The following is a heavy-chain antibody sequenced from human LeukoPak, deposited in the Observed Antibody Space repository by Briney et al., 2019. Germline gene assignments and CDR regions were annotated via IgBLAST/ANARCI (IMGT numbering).Heavy chain of an antibody. J-gene: IGHJ4*02. CDR3: ARRVGAGSGSYYDF. D-gene: IGHD3-10*01. CDR1: GGSISSSSYY. V-gene: IGHV4-39*01. CDR2: IYYSGST. Sequence: PSETLSLTCTVSGGSISSSSYYWGWIRQPPGKGLEWIGSIYYSGSTYYNPSLKSRVTISVDTSKNQFSLKLSSVTAADTAVYYCARRVGAGSGSYYDFWGQGTLVTVSS.